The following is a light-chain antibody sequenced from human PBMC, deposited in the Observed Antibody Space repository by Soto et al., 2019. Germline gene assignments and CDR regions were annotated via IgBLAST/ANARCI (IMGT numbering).Light chain of an antibody. CDR3: QQYNNWPLWT. V-gene: IGKV3-15*01. CDR2: GAS. CDR1: QSVSSN. Sequence: EMVMTQSPATLSVSPGERATLSCRVSQSVSSNCACYQHKPGQAPRLLIYGASTRSTGIPARFSGSGSGTAFTLTISSLQYEDFAVLYCQQYNNWPLWTFGQPNKVAIK. J-gene: IGKJ1*01.